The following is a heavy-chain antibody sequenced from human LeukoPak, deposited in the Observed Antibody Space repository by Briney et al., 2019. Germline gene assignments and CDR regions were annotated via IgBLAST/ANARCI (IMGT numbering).Heavy chain of an antibody. CDR1: GFTVSSNY. D-gene: IGHD6-19*01. CDR2: IYSGGRT. CDR3: AKGPWLAYPYYFDY. Sequence: GGSLRLSCAASGFTVSSNYMIWVRQAPGKGLEWVSVIYSGGRTYYVDSVKGRFTISRGISKNTLYLQMNSLRAEDTAVYYCAKGPWLAYPYYFDYWGQGTLVTVSS. J-gene: IGHJ4*02. V-gene: IGHV3-53*01.